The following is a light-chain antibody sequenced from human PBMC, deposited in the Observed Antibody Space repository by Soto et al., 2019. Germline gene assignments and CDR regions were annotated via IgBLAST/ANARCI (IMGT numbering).Light chain of an antibody. J-gene: IGLJ3*02. CDR1: SSDVGSYNL. CDR3: CSYAGNFWV. Sequence: QSALTQPASVSGSPGQSITISCTGTSSDVGSYNLVSWYQQHPGKAPKLMIYEGSKRPSGVSNRFSGSKSGNTASLTISGLQAEDEADYYCCSYAGNFWVFGGGTKRTVL. CDR2: EGS. V-gene: IGLV2-23*01.